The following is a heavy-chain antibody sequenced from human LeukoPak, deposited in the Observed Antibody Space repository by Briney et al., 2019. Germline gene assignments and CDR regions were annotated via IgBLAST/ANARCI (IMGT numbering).Heavy chain of an antibody. CDR1: GYTFTNYG. CDR2: IIPIFGTA. Sequence: SVKVSCKASGYTFTNYGISWVRQAPGQGLEWMGGIIPIFGTANYAQKFQGRVTITADESTSTAYMELSSLRSEDTAVYYCARVPSYGYVFDYWGQGTLVTVSS. CDR3: ARVPSYGYVFDY. V-gene: IGHV1-69*13. D-gene: IGHD5-18*01. J-gene: IGHJ4*02.